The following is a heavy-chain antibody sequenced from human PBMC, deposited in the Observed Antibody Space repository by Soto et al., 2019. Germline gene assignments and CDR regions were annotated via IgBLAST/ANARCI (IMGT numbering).Heavy chain of an antibody. V-gene: IGHV1-18*04. CDR3: ARGYCSSISCPRIDY. CDR1: GYTFSNYG. Sequence: GASVKVSCKAFGYTFSNYGINWVRQAPGQGLEWMGWISAYKGNTNYVQKFQGRVTMTTDTATSTAYMELRSLRFDDTAVYYFARGYCSSISCPRIDYWGQGTLVTVSS. D-gene: IGHD2-2*01. CDR2: ISAYKGNT. J-gene: IGHJ4*02.